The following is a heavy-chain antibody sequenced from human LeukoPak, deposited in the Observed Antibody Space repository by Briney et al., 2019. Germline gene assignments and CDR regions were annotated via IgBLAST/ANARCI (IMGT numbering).Heavy chain of an antibody. V-gene: IGHV3-30*02. D-gene: IGHD6-25*01. CDR1: GFTFNSYG. CDR3: AKDRYSSASLLANNPFDY. Sequence: GGSLRLSCAASGFTFNSYGMHWVRQARGKGLEWVAFIRYDGSNKYYADSVKGRFTISRDNSKNTLYLQMNSLTAVDTAVYYCAKDRYSSASLLANNPFDYWGQGTLVTVSS. CDR2: IRYDGSNK. J-gene: IGHJ4*02.